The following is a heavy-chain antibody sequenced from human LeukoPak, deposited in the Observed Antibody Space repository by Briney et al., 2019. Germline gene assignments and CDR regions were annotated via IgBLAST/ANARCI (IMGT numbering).Heavy chain of an antibody. CDR1: GGSVSSGSYY. V-gene: IGHV4-61*01. Sequence: SETLSLTCTVSGGSVSSGSYYWSWIRQPPGKGLEWIGYIYYRGSTNYNPSLKSRVTISVDTSKNQFSPKLSSVTAADTAVYYCARNRYSGRYYWGQGPLVTVSS. CDR2: IYYRGST. CDR3: ARNRYSGRYY. D-gene: IGHD1-26*01. J-gene: IGHJ4*02.